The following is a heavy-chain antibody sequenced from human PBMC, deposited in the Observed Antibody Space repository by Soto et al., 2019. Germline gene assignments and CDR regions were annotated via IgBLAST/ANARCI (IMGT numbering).Heavy chain of an antibody. D-gene: IGHD6-13*01. Sequence: PSETLSLTCTVSGDSINNGGYYWAWIRQHPGKGLEWIGYIYYSGSTHHNPSLKSRDTISLDTSKNQFSLKLSSVTAADTAVYYCARQKAAGYFTYYFDNWGQGTLVTVSS. J-gene: IGHJ4*02. V-gene: IGHV4-31*03. CDR2: IYYSGST. CDR1: GDSINNGGYY. CDR3: ARQKAAGYFTYYFDN.